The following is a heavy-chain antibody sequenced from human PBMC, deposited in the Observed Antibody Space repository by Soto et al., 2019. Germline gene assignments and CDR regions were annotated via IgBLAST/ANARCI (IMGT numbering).Heavy chain of an antibody. Sequence: EVQLVESGGGLVQPGGSLRLSCAASGFTFSSYSMNRVRQAPGKGLEWVSYISSSSSTIYYADSVKGRFTISRDNAKNSLYLQMNSLRDEDTAVYYCASDADDTIFGVAPLGQGTLVTVSS. V-gene: IGHV3-48*02. CDR2: ISSSSSTI. J-gene: IGHJ5*02. D-gene: IGHD3-3*01. CDR1: GFTFSSYS. CDR3: ASDADDTIFGVAP.